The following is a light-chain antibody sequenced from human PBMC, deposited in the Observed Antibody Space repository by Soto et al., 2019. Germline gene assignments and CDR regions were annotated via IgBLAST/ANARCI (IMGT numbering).Light chain of an antibody. CDR1: QTVSSN. CDR3: QQYSNWPLT. CDR2: GAS. V-gene: IGKV3-15*01. J-gene: IGKJ4*01. Sequence: EIVMAQSPDILSVSPGERATLSCRASQTVSSNLAWYQQKPGQAPRLLIYGASTRATAIPARFSGSGSGTEFTLTISSLKSEDFGIYYCQQYSNWPLTFGGGTKVESK.